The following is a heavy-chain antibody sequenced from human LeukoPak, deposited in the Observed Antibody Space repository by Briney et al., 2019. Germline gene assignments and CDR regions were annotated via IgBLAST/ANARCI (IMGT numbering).Heavy chain of an antibody. J-gene: IGHJ5*02. CDR1: GGSFSGYY. Sequence: PSETLSLTCAVYGGSFSGYYWSWIRQPPGKGLEWIGEINHSGSTNYNPSLKSRVTISVDTSKNQFSLKLSSVTAADTAVYYCARDRTGVSRRGYNWFDPWGQGTLVTVSS. CDR2: INHSGST. CDR3: ARDRTGVSRRGYNWFDP. D-gene: IGHD1-1*01. V-gene: IGHV4-34*01.